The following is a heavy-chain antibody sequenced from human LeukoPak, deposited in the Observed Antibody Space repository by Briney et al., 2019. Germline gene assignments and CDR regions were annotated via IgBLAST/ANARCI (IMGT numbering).Heavy chain of an antibody. Sequence: GGSLRLSCAASGFTFSSNWMSWVRQAPGKGLEWVSGISWNRGSIGYADSVKGRFTISRDNAKNSLYLQMNSLRAEDTALYYCVKDSSSQRLVLSKGSGAFDIWGQGTRVTVSS. V-gene: IGHV3-9*01. CDR3: VKDSSSQRLVLSKGSGAFDI. D-gene: IGHD6-19*01. J-gene: IGHJ3*02. CDR1: GFTFSSNW. CDR2: ISWNRGSI.